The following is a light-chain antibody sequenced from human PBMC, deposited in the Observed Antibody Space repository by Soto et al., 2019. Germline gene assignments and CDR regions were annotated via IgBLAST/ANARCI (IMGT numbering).Light chain of an antibody. CDR1: QSISSY. V-gene: IGKV1-39*01. CDR3: QQSYSTPPT. J-gene: IGKJ1*01. CDR2: AAS. Sequence: ILLTQSPASLSPSVGDRVTISCRASQSISSYLNWYQQKPGEAPKLLIYAASSLQSGVPSRFSGSGSGTDFTLAISSLQPEDFETYYCQQSYSTPPTFGQGTKVDIK.